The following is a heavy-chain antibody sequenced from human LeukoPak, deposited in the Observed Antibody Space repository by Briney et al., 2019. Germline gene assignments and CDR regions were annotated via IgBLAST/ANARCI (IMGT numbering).Heavy chain of an antibody. CDR3: AELGITMIGGV. CDR1: GSTFSSYE. D-gene: IGHD3-10*02. J-gene: IGHJ6*04. V-gene: IGHV3-48*03. Sequence: PGRSLRLSCAASGSTFSSYEMNWVRQAPGKGLEWVSYISSSGSTIYYADSVKGRFTISRDNAKNSLYLQMNSLRAEDTAVYYCAELGITMIGGVWGKGTTVTISS. CDR2: ISSSGSTI.